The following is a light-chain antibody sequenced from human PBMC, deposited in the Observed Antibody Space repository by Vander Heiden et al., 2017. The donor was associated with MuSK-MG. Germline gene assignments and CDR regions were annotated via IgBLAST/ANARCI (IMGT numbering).Light chain of an antibody. CDR1: QSLLHSNGYNY. J-gene: IGKJ1*01. V-gene: IGKV2-28*01. Sequence: DIVMTQSPLSLPVTPGEPASISCRSSQSLLHSNGYNYLDWYVQKPGQSPQLLIYLGSNRASWVPDRFSGSGSGKDFMLQISRVEAEDVGIYYCMQAVQTPPTFGQGTKVEIK. CDR3: MQAVQTPPT. CDR2: LGS.